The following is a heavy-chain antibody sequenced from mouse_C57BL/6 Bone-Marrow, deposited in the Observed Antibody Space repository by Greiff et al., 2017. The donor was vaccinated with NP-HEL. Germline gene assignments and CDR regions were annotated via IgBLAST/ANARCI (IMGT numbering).Heavy chain of an antibody. CDR3: TREGYYPGYFDG. CDR2: IDPGNSDT. CDR1: GYTFTSYW. V-gene: IGHV1-5*01. D-gene: IGHD1-1*01. J-gene: IGHJ1*03. Sequence: VQLQQSGTVLARPGASVKMSCKTSGYTFTSYWMHWVKQRPGQGLEWIGAIDPGNSDTSYNQKFKGKAKLTAVTSASTAYMELSSLTNEDSAVYYCTREGYYPGYFDGWGTGTTVTVSS.